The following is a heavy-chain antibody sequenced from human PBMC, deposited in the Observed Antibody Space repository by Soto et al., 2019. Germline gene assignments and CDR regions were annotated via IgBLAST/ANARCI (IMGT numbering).Heavy chain of an antibody. CDR2: IWYDGSNE. J-gene: IGHJ6*03. D-gene: IGHD3-10*01. Sequence: ESGGGVVQLGTSLSLSCAASGFTFSNFGMHWVRQAPGTGPEWVALIWYDGSNEYYADSARGRFTISRDNSMNTLYLQMNKVRGDDTAVYYCGRGMGRYSYYMDVWGKGTTVTVSS. CDR1: GFTFSNFG. CDR3: GRGMGRYSYYMDV. V-gene: IGHV3-33*01.